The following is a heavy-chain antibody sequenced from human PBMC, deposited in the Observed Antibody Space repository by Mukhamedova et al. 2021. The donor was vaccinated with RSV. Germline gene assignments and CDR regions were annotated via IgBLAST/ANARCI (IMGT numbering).Heavy chain of an antibody. Sequence: GRIRNKANSYTTEFAASVKGRFTISREDSNNLMYLQMDSLKTEDTAVYYCTREYDFWSGYFDSWGQGTLVTVSS. V-gene: IGHV3-72*01. CDR2: IRNKANSYTT. D-gene: IGHD3-3*01. CDR3: TREYDFWSGYFDS. J-gene: IGHJ4*02.